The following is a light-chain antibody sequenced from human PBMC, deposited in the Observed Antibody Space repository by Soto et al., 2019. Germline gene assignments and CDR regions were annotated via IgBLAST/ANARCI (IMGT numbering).Light chain of an antibody. CDR1: QIVTTY. CDR2: GAS. CDR3: HQSYSNPHP. J-gene: IGKJ5*01. Sequence: DIQMTQCPSSLSASVGYRVTITCRASQIVTTYLNWYQHKPEKAPQLLIYGASRLQSGVPSRFSASGSATDFALTITSLQPEDFATYYCHQSYSNPHPFGQGTRL. V-gene: IGKV1-39*01.